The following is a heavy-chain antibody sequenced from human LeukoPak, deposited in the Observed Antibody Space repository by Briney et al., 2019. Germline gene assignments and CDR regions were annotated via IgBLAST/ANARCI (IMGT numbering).Heavy chain of an antibody. CDR3: ARDRDPGYNDSSGYRRVNAFDI. CDR1: GFTFTNHW. J-gene: IGHJ3*02. Sequence: GGSLRLSCATSGFTFTNHWMSWVRQAPGKGLEWVANINQDGSERNYVDSVKGRFTISRDNAKNSLYLQMNSLGVEDTAVYYCARDRDPGYNDSSGYRRVNAFDIWGQGTMVTVSS. D-gene: IGHD3-22*01. V-gene: IGHV3-7*01. CDR2: INQDGSER.